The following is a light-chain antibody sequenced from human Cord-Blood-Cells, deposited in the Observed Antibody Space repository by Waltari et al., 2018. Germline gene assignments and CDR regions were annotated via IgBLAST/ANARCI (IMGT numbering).Light chain of an antibody. CDR2: KDS. J-gene: IGLJ2*01. CDR1: ALPKQS. Sequence: SYELTQPPSVSVSPGPTARITCSGDALPKQSAYWYQQKPGQAPVLLIYKDSERPSGIPERFSGSSSGTTVTLTISGVQAEDEADYYCQSADSSGTVVFGGGTKLTVL. CDR3: QSADSSGTVV. V-gene: IGLV3-25*03.